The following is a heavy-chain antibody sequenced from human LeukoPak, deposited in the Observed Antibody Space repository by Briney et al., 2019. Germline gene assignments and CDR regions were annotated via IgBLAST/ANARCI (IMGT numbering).Heavy chain of an antibody. Sequence: GGSLRLSCATSGFPFSVYDMHWVRQAPGKGLEWVSAFGSAGDTYYPGAVKGRFTISRDYAKNSLFLQMNNLIAGDTAVYFCVRGALPGDNWYFDLWGRGTLVTVSS. V-gene: IGHV3-13*01. J-gene: IGHJ2*01. CDR3: VRGALPGDNWYFDL. CDR2: FGSAGDT. CDR1: GFPFSVYD.